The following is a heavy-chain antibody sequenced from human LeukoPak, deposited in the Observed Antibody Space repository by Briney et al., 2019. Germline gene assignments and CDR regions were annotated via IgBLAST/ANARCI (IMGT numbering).Heavy chain of an antibody. J-gene: IGHJ6*02. CDR1: GGTFSSYA. Sequence: ASVKVSCKASGGTFSSYAISWVRQAPGQGLEWMGGIIPTFGTANYAQKFQGRVTITADESTSTAYMELSSLRSEDTAVYYCARGKDIVVVPAARGYYGMDVWGQGTTVTVSS. CDR3: ARGKDIVVVPAARGYYGMDV. V-gene: IGHV1-69*13. CDR2: IIPTFGTA. D-gene: IGHD2-2*01.